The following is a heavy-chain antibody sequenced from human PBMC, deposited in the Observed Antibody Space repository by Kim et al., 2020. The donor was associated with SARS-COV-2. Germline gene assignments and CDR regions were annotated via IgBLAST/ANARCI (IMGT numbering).Heavy chain of an antibody. J-gene: IGHJ5*02. Sequence: GSLRLSCAASGFTFTGYVMSWVRQAPGKGLEWVSTISGSGGSTYYADSVKGRFTISRDDSKSSLFLQMNSLRAEDTAIYYCAKGYCNSWGQGTLVTVSS. CDR1: GFTFTGYV. V-gene: IGHV3-23*01. CDR3: AKGYCNS. D-gene: IGHD2-15*01. CDR2: ISGSGGST.